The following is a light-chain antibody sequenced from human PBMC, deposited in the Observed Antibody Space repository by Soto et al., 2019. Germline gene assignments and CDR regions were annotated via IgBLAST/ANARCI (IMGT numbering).Light chain of an antibody. CDR1: SSDVGSYNL. CDR3: CSYAGSNSYV. Sequence: QSVLTQPASVSGSPGQSITISCTGVSSDVGSYNLVSWYQQHAGEVPQLIIYEVTKRPSGVSNRFSGSKSGNTASLTISGLQTEDEADYYCCSYAGSNSYVFGTGTKVTV. V-gene: IGLV2-23*02. J-gene: IGLJ1*01. CDR2: EVT.